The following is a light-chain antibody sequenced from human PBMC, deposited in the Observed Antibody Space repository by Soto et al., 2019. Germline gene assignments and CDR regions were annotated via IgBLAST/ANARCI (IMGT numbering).Light chain of an antibody. CDR2: PAA. V-gene: IGKV1-39*01. CDR1: QSISSY. Sequence: DIQMTQSPSSLSASVGDRVTITCRARQSISSYLKWYQQKPGKAPKLLIYPAASLQSGVPSRFSGSGSGTDFTLTISSLQPEDFATYYCQQSYSTLYTFGQGTKLEIK. CDR3: QQSYSTLYT. J-gene: IGKJ2*01.